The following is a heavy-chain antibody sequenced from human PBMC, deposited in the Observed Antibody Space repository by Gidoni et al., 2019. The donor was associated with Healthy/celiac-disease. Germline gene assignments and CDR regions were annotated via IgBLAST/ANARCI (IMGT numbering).Heavy chain of an antibody. CDR1: GYTFTSYG. CDR2: SSAYKGNT. J-gene: IGHJ6*03. V-gene: IGHV1-18*01. CDR3: ARDGNEGHDIPDSSSWYYYYYYMDV. Sequence: QVQLVQSGAEVKKPGASVKFSCKASGYTFTSYGISCVRQAPRQGLEWMGWSSAYKGNTNYAQKLQGRVTMTTDTSTSTADMELRSLRSDDTAVYYCARDGNEGHDIPDSSSWYYYYYYMDVWGKGTTVTVSS. D-gene: IGHD6-13*01.